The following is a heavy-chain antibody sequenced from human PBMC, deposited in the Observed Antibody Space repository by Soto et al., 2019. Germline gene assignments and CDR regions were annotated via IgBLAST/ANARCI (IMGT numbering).Heavy chain of an antibody. Sequence: QVQLQQWGAGLLKPSETLSRTCAVYGGSFSGYYWSWIRQPPWKGLEWIGEINHSGSTNYNPSLKSRVTISVDTSKNQFSLKLSSVTAADTAVYYCARSRDDFWSGNFDYWGQGTLVTVSS. J-gene: IGHJ4*02. CDR3: ARSRDDFWSGNFDY. V-gene: IGHV4-34*01. CDR2: INHSGST. CDR1: GGSFSGYY. D-gene: IGHD3-3*01.